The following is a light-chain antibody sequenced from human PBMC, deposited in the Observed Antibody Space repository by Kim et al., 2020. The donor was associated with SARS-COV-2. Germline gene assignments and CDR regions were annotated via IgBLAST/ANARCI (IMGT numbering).Light chain of an antibody. CDR1: QSITNW. CDR3: QQYNSYPVT. CDR2: TAS. J-gene: IGKJ4*01. V-gene: IGKV1-5*03. Sequence: CASVGDRVTITCRASQSITNWLAWYQQKPGKAPKLLIYTASTLESGVPSRFSGSGSGTEFTLTISSLQPDDSATYYCQQYNSYPVTFGGGTKLEI.